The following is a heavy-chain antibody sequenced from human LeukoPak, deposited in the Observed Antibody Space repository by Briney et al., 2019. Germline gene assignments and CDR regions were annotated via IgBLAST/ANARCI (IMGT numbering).Heavy chain of an antibody. D-gene: IGHD2-21*01. J-gene: IGHJ4*02. Sequence: SETLSLTCTVSGGSISSGSCYWSWIRQPAGKGLEWIGRIYTSGRTNYNPSLKSRVTISVDTSKNQFSLKLSSVTAADTAVYYCASSAYCGGDCYSYYFDYWGQGTLVTVSS. CDR1: GGSISSGSCY. CDR2: IYTSGRT. V-gene: IGHV4-61*02. CDR3: ASSAYCGGDCYSYYFDY.